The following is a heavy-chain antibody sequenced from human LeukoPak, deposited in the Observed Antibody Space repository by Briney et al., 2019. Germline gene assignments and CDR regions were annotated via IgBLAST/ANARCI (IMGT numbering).Heavy chain of an antibody. D-gene: IGHD3-16*01. CDR3: ATVGGAWAEKTH. V-gene: IGHV3-23*01. Sequence: SGGSLRLSCAASGFTFNNYAMSWVRQAPGKGLEWVSATSGSGTNKHYADSVKGRFTISRDNSKNTLYLLMNNLRADDTAVYYCATVGGAWAEKTHWGQGTLVTVSS. CDR1: GFTFNNYA. J-gene: IGHJ4*02. CDR2: TSGSGTNK.